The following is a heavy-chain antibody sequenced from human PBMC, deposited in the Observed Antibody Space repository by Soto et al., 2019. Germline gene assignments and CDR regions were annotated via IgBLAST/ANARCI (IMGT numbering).Heavy chain of an antibody. CDR2: IWYDGSNK. J-gene: IGHJ4*02. V-gene: IGHV3-33*01. D-gene: IGHD1-26*01. Sequence: PGGSLRLSCAASGFTFSSYGMHWVRKAPGKGLEWVAVIWYDGSNKYYADSVKGRFTISRDNSKNTLYLQMNSLRAEDTAVYYCVRGLRVSIVGATEPFDYWGQGTLVTVSS. CDR3: VRGLRVSIVGATEPFDY. CDR1: GFTFSSYG.